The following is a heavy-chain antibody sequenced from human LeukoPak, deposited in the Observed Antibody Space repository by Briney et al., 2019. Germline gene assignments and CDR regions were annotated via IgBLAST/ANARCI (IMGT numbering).Heavy chain of an antibody. D-gene: IGHD3-3*01. CDR2: VSYGGSNK. J-gene: IGHJ4*02. CDR3: ARDLKTVWSGYSTIDY. V-gene: IGHV3-30*03. CDR1: GFTFSSYG. Sequence: QPGGSLRLSCAASGFTFSSYGMHWVRQAPGKGLEWVAVVSYGGSNKYCADSVKGRFTISRDNSKNTLYLQMNSLRAEDTAVYYCARDLKTVWSGYSTIDYWGQGTLVTVSS.